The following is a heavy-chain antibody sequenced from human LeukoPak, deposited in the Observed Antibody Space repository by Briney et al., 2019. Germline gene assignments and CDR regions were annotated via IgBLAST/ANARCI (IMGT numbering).Heavy chain of an antibody. J-gene: IGHJ5*02. D-gene: IGHD3-10*01. CDR3: ASSASLLLGWFDP. CDR2: INHSGST. V-gene: IGHV4-34*01. CDR1: GGSFSDYY. Sequence: SETLSLTCAVYGGSFSDYYWSWIRQPPGKGLEWIAEINHSGSTNYNPSLKSRVTISVDTSKNQFSLKLSSATAADTAVYYCASSASLLLGWFDPWGQGTLVTVSS.